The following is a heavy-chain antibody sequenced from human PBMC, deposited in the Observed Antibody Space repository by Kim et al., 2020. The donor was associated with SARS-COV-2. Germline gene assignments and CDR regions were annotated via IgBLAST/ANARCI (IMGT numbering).Heavy chain of an antibody. CDR3: ARDLYCTNGVCSYYHYGMDV. V-gene: IGHV3-48*02. Sequence: GGSLRLSCAASGFTFSGYSMNWIRQPPGKGLEWVSYISSVSGITYYADSVKGRVTISRDNAKKSLYLQMNSLRDEDTAVYYCARDLYCTNGVCSYYHYGMDVWGQGTPVTVSS. J-gene: IGHJ6*02. CDR2: ISSVSGIT. CDR1: GFTFSGYS. D-gene: IGHD2-8*01.